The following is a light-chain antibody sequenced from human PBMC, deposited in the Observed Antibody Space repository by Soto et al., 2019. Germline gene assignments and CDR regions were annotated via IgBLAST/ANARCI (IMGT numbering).Light chain of an antibody. J-gene: IGKJ1*01. Sequence: DIQMTQSPSTLSASVGDRVTITCRASQSISSWLAWYQQKPGKAAKLMIYKASSLESGVPSRFSGSGSGTEFTLTISSLQPDDFATYYCQQYSDFSPRTFGQGTTVEIK. CDR3: QQYSDFSPRT. V-gene: IGKV1-5*03. CDR1: QSISSW. CDR2: KAS.